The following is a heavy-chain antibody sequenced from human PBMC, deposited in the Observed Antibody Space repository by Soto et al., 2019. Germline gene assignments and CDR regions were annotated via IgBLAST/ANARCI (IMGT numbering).Heavy chain of an antibody. CDR1: GGSFSGYY. V-gene: IGHV4-34*01. Sequence: PSETLSLSCAVYGGSFSGYYWSWIRQPPGKGLEWIGEINHSGSTNYNPSLKSRVTISVDTSKNQFSLKLSSVTAADTAVYYCARGRGGNYYDSSDYTYFDYWGQGTLVTVSS. J-gene: IGHJ4*02. CDR2: INHSGST. D-gene: IGHD3-22*01. CDR3: ARGRGGNYYDSSDYTYFDY.